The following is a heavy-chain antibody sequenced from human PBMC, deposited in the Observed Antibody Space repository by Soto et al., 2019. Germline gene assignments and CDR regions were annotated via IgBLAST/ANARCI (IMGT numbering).Heavy chain of an antibody. Sequence: ASVKVSCKASGYTFTSYGVSWVRQAPGQGLEWMGWISAYNGNTNYAQKLQGRVTMTTDTSTSTAYMELRSLRSDDTAVYYCARGKRYCISTSCYSSSWYVPDYWGQGTLVTAPQ. V-gene: IGHV1-18*01. CDR3: ARGKRYCISTSCYSSSWYVPDY. J-gene: IGHJ4*02. D-gene: IGHD2-2*02. CDR1: GYTFTSYG. CDR2: ISAYNGNT.